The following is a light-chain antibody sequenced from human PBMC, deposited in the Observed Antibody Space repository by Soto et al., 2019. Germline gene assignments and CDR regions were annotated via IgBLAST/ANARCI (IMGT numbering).Light chain of an antibody. J-gene: IGKJ5*01. Sequence: EIVMTQSPATLSVSPGERATLSCRASQSVSSNLAWYQQKPGQAPRLLMYGASTRATDIPARFSGSGSGTEFTLTISSLQSEDFAVYYCQQYNNWPRTTFGQGTRLEIK. CDR1: QSVSSN. CDR3: QQYNNWPRTT. V-gene: IGKV3-15*01. CDR2: GAS.